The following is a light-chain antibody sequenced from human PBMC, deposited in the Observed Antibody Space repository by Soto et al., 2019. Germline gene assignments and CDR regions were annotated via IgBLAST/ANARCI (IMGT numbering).Light chain of an antibody. CDR2: AAS. CDR1: QDVGSW. J-gene: IGKJ2*01. CDR3: QQANTFPYT. V-gene: IGKV1-12*01. Sequence: DIQMTQSPSSVSASVGDRVTITCRASQDVGSWLAWYQQKPGKAPKLLIYAASRLQSDVPSRFSGSESGTDFTLTISSLPPEESATYFCQQANTFPYTYGQGTKLEI.